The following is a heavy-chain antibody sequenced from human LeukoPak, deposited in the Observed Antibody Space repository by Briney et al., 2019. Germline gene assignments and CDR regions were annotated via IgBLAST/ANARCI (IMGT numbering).Heavy chain of an antibody. CDR1: GYTFTSYD. D-gene: IGHD1-7*01. V-gene: IGHV1-8*01. CDR3: ARAPSITGTTPPGY. Sequence: GASVKVSCKASGYTFTSYDINWVRQATGQGLEWMGWMNPNSGNTGYAQKFQGRVTMTRNNSISKAYMELSSLRSEDTAVYYCARAPSITGTTPPGYWGQGTLVTVSS. CDR2: MNPNSGNT. J-gene: IGHJ4*02.